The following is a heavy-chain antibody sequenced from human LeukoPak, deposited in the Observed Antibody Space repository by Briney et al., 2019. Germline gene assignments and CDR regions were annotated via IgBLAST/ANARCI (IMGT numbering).Heavy chain of an antibody. D-gene: IGHD7-27*01. V-gene: IGHV1-2*02. Sequence: ASVKVSCKASGYTFTGYFMHWVRQAPGQGLEWMGWINPNSGGTNYAQQFQGRVTMTRDTSISTAYMELSRLRSDDTAVYYCARWPVTGDDAFDIWGQGTMVTVSS. CDR3: ARWPVTGDDAFDI. J-gene: IGHJ3*02. CDR2: INPNSGGT. CDR1: GYTFTGYF.